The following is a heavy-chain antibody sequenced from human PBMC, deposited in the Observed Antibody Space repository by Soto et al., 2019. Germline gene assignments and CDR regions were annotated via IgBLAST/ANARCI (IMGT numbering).Heavy chain of an antibody. CDR1: GFTFSSYA. Sequence: GGSLRLSCAASGFTFSSYAMSWVRQAPGKELEWVSAISGSVVSTYYADSVKGRFTISRDNSKNTLYLQMNSLRAEDTAVYYCAKSIAYSSSWSPEPPIYYYYGMDVWGQGTTVTVSS. D-gene: IGHD6-13*01. CDR3: AKSIAYSSSWSPEPPIYYYYGMDV. V-gene: IGHV3-23*01. J-gene: IGHJ6*02. CDR2: ISGSVVST.